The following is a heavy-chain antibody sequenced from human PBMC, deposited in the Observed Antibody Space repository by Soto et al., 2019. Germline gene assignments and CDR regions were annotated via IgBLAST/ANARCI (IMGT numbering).Heavy chain of an antibody. CDR1: GYSFTSYW. V-gene: IGHV5-51*01. CDR3: ARHRQLERPNFDY. Sequence: GESLKISCKGSGYSFTSYWMGWVRQMPGKGLEWMGIIYPGDSDTRYRPSFQGQVTISADKSISTAYLQWSSLKASDTAMYYCARHRQLERPNFDYWGQGTLVTVSS. D-gene: IGHD1-1*01. CDR2: IYPGDSDT. J-gene: IGHJ4*02.